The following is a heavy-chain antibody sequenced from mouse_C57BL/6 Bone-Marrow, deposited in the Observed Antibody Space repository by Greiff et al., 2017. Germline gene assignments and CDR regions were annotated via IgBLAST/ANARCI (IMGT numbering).Heavy chain of an antibody. CDR2: INPSTGGT. J-gene: IGHJ3*01. V-gene: IGHV1-42*01. Sequence: VQLQQSGPELVKPGASVKISCKASGYSFTGYYMNWVKQSPEKSLEWIGEINPSTGGTTYNQKFKAKATLTVDKSSSTAYMQLKSLTSEDSAVYYCARSSRRWFAYWGQGTLVTVSA. CDR3: ARSSRRWFAY. CDR1: GYSFTGYY.